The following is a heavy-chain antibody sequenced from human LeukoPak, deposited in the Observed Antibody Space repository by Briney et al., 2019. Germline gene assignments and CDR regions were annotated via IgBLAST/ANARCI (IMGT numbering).Heavy chain of an antibody. CDR2: ISAYNGNT. Sequence: ASVKVSCKASGYTFTSYGISWVRQAPGQGLEWMGWISAYNGNTNYAQKLQGRVTMTTDTSTSTAYMELRSLRSDDTAVYYCARGSGSPFANGFEFDYWGQGTLVTVSS. CDR1: GYTFTSYG. CDR3: ARGSGSPFANGFEFDY. D-gene: IGHD1-26*01. J-gene: IGHJ4*02. V-gene: IGHV1-18*01.